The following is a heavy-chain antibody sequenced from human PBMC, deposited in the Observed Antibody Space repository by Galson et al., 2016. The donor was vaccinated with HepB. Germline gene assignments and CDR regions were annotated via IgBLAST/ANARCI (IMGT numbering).Heavy chain of an antibody. D-gene: IGHD1-26*01. V-gene: IGHV4-61*02. CDR1: DGSISSGNYY. CDR3: ARGSVVVWETPVY. J-gene: IGHJ4*02. Sequence: TLSLTCAVSDGSISSGNYYWSWLRQPAGKGLEWIGRIRVSRDTDYNPSLKSRVTISADTSKNHLSLKLTSVTAADSAVYYCARGSVVVWETPVYWGQGTRVTVSS. CDR2: IRVSRDT.